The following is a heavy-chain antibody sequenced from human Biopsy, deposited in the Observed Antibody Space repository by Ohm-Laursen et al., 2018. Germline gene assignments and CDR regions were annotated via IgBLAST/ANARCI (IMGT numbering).Heavy chain of an antibody. D-gene: IGHD3-16*01. CDR1: GFTFRTYE. CDR3: AAERLPSGIGGPWLDP. V-gene: IGHV3-21*06. J-gene: IGHJ5*02. CDR2: ITGGSNYI. Sequence: GSLRLSCAASGFTFRTYEMNWIRQAPGKGLEWVSSITGGSNYINYADSVKGRLTISRENAKNSLYLQLDSLRVEDTAVYYCAAERLPSGIGGPWLDPWGQGTLVIVSS.